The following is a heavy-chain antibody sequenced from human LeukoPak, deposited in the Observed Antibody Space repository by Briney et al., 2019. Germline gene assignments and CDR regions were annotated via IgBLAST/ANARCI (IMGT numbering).Heavy chain of an antibody. D-gene: IGHD7-27*01. CDR3: ARDVPNWAGMDV. V-gene: IGHV6-1*01. J-gene: IGHJ6*04. CDR1: GDSVSRNSAA. Sequence: SQTLSLTCAISGDSVSRNSAAWNWIGQSPSRGLEWQGRTYYRSKWYNDYAVAVKSRITINPDTSKNQFSLQLNSVTPEDTSVYYCARDVPNWAGMDVWGKGTTVTVSS. CDR2: TYYRSKWYN.